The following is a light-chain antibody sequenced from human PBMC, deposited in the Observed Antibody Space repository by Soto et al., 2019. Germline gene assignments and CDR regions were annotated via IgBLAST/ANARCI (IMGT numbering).Light chain of an antibody. Sequence: EIVLTQSPGTLSLSPVERATLSCIASQSVSSIYLAWYQQKPGQSPRLLIYGASRRATGIPDRFSGSGSGTDFTLTISRLEPEDFAVYYCQQYGXSLTCGGGTKV. CDR3: QQYGXSLT. J-gene: IGKJ4*01. V-gene: IGKV3-20*01. CDR1: QSVSSIY. CDR2: GAS.